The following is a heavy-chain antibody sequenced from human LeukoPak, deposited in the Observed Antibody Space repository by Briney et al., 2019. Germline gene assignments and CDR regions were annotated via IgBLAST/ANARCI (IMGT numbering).Heavy chain of an antibody. V-gene: IGHV4-39*01. D-gene: IGHD3-22*01. Sequence: PSETLSLTCTVSGGSISGSHYYWAWIRQPPGKGLEWIGMINYSGNRYYNPSLRSRVTISVDTSTNQFSLNLNSVTAADTAVYYCARGYDYWGQGTLVAVSS. CDR3: ARGYDY. J-gene: IGHJ4*02. CDR2: INYSGNR. CDR1: GGSISGSHYY.